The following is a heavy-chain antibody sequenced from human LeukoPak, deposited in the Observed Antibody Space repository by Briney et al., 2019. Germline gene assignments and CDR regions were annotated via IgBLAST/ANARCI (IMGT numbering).Heavy chain of an antibody. D-gene: IGHD4-23*01. CDR1: GYSFTSYW. CDR2: IYPGDSDT. J-gene: IGHJ4*02. Sequence: GETLKISRKRSGYSFTSYWIGTVRQMPGKRLGGMAIIYPGDSDTRYSPSFQGQVTISADKSISTAYLQWSSLKASDTAMYYCARPSSGNSGVGFDYWGQGTLVTVSS. CDR3: ARPSSGNSGVGFDY. V-gene: IGHV5-51*01.